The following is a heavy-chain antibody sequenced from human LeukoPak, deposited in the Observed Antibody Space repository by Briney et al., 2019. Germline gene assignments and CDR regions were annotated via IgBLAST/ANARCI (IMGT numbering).Heavy chain of an antibody. CDR1: GFTQNA. J-gene: IGHJ2*01. CDR3: TKDAYSGDCCDWYFDL. CDR2: ISRSGGNS. D-gene: IGHD2-21*01. V-gene: IGHV3-23*01. Sequence: GGSLRLSCEASGFTQNAMGWVRQAPGEGLEGVASISRSGGNSHYAHSVKGRFTISRDNSKNTMYLQMDSLRAEDTALYYCTKDAYSGDCCDWYFDLWGRGTLVTVSS.